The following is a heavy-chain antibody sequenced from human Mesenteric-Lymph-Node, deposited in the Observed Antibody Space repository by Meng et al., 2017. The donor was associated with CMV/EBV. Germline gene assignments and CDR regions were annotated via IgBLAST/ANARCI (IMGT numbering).Heavy chain of an antibody. D-gene: IGHD3-22*01. CDR1: GFTFSSYW. Sequence: GGSLRLSCAASGFTFSSYWMSWVRQAPGKGLEWVANIKQDGSEKYYVDSVKGRFTISRDNAKNSLYLQMNSLRAEDTAVYYCARDYDSSGYYPGYFQHWGQGTLVTVSS. CDR2: IKQDGSEK. CDR3: ARDYDSSGYYPGYFQH. J-gene: IGHJ1*01. V-gene: IGHV3-7*01.